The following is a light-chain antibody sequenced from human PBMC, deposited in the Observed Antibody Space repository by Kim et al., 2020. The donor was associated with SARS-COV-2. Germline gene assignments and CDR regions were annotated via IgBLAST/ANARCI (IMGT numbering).Light chain of an antibody. CDR2: DAS. CDR3: QQRINWPPIT. Sequence: EIVLTQSPATLSLSPGERATLSCRASQSVSSYLAWYQQKPGQAPRLLIYDASNRATGIPARFSGSGSGTDFTLTINSLEPEYCAVYYCQQRINWPPITFGQGTRLEIK. V-gene: IGKV3-11*01. CDR1: QSVSSY. J-gene: IGKJ5*01.